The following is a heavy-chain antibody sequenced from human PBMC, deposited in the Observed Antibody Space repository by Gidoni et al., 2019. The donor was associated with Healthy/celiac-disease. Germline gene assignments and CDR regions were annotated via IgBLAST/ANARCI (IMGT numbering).Heavy chain of an antibody. Sequence: QVQLVQSGAEVKKPGASVKVSCKASGYTFTSYAMHWVRQAPGQRLEWMGWINAGNGNTKYSQKFQGRVTITRDTSASTAYMELSSLRSEDTAVYYCARDLAYSSSLPNWFDPWGQGTLVTVSS. CDR2: INAGNGNT. CDR1: GYTFTSYA. CDR3: ARDLAYSSSLPNWFDP. D-gene: IGHD6-13*01. J-gene: IGHJ5*02. V-gene: IGHV1-3*01.